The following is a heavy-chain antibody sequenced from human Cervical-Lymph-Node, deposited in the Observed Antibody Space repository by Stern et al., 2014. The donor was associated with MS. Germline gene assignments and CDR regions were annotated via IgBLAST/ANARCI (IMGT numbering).Heavy chain of an antibody. V-gene: IGHV3-53*01. CDR3: ARDTSSPERSDW. CDR1: GFTVSRAY. D-gene: IGHD1-1*01. J-gene: IGHJ4*02. Sequence: EVQLVQSGGGVIKRGGSLRLSCTASGFTVSRAYMTGVGQAPGKGLEWVSLITNVGSTFYTYSVKGRFTISRDDSKNTVYLHMTSLRAEDTAMYYCARDTSSPERSDWWGQGTLVTVSS. CDR2: ITNVGST.